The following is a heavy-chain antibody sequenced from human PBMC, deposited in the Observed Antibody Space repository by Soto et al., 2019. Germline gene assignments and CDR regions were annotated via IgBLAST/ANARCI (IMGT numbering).Heavy chain of an antibody. V-gene: IGHV4-61*01. CDR3: TRGGDAYKNGH. Sequence: SETLSLTCTVPGGSVNIGTYYWSRIRQPPGKGLEWIGFIHYSGSTNYNPSLKSRVNMSVDTSKNQFSLKLTSVNAADTAVYYCTRGGDAYKNGHWGQGTLLTVSS. CDR1: GGSVNIGTYY. CDR2: IHYSGST. D-gene: IGHD2-21*01. J-gene: IGHJ4*02.